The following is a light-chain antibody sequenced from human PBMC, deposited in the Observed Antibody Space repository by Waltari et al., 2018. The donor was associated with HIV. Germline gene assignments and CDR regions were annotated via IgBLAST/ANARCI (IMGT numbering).Light chain of an antibody. J-gene: IGKJ3*01. CDR3: QQYDDLPLT. CDR1: QDIRNH. CDR2: DAS. V-gene: IGKV1-33*01. Sequence: DIQMTQSPSSLSASVGDRVSITCQASQDIRNHLNWYQQKPGRAPQVLIYDASDVEPGVPSRFSGSGSGTDFTVTISSLQPEDIATYYCQQYDDLPLTFGPGTKVEI.